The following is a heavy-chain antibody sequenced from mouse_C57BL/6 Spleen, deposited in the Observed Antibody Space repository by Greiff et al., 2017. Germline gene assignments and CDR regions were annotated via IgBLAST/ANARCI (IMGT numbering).Heavy chain of an antibody. J-gene: IGHJ3*01. CDR3: AHWEWFAY. Sequence: QVQGVESGAELVTPGASVKISCKAPGYAFSSHWMNWVKPRPGKGLEWIGQIYSGCGDTNYNGKFKGTATLTADKSSSTAYMQRSSLTAEDAVFYFCAHWEWFAYWGQGTLVTVSA. CDR1: GYAFSSHW. V-gene: IGHV1-80*01. CDR2: IYSGCGDT. D-gene: IGHD4-1*01.